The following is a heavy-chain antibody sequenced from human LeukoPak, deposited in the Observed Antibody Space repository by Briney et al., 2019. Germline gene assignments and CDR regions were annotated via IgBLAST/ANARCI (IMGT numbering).Heavy chain of an antibody. CDR1: GFTFSSYW. CDR3: ATRSFYGDLSFDY. D-gene: IGHD4-17*01. V-gene: IGHV3-23*01. Sequence: GGSLRLSCAASGFTFSSYWMSWVRQAPGKGLEWVSAISGSGGSTYYADSVKGRFTISRDNSKNTLYLQMNSLRAEDTAVYYCATRSFYGDLSFDYWGQGTLVTVSS. J-gene: IGHJ4*02. CDR2: ISGSGGST.